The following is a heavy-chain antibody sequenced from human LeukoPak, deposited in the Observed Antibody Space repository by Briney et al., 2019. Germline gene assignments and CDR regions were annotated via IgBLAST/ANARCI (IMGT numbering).Heavy chain of an antibody. CDR1: GFTFSSYW. CDR3: ASKSGGDAFDI. CDR2: ISGSGGST. J-gene: IGHJ3*02. Sequence: GGSLRLSCAASGFTFSSYWMYWVRQAPGKGLEWVSAISGSGGSTYYADSVKGRFTISRDNSKNTLYLQMNSLRAEDTAVYYCASKSGGDAFDIWGQGTMVTVSS. V-gene: IGHV3-23*01. D-gene: IGHD3-3*01.